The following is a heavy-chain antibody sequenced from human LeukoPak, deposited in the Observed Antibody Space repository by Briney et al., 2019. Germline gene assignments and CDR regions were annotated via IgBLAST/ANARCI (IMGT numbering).Heavy chain of an antibody. D-gene: IGHD2-2*01. V-gene: IGHV1-8*01. CDR3: ARSILVVPVASHYNYGVDV. CDR1: GYTFTSYD. CDR2: MNPNSGNT. J-gene: IGHJ6*02. Sequence: ASVKVSCTASGYTFTSYDINWVRQATGQGLEWMGWMNPNSGNTGYAQKFQGRVTMTRNTSISTAYMELSSLRSEDTAVYYCARSILVVPVASHYNYGVDVWGQGTTVTVSS.